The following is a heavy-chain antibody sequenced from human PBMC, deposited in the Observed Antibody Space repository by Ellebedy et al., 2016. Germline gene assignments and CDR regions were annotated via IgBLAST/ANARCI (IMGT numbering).Heavy chain of an antibody. Sequence: GSLRLSXNVSGGSISSISHFWGWIRQPPGAGLEWIASVYSSGTTKYNPSLKSRVTISVDTSKNQFSLKLTSVTAADTAVYYCASRPNWYFDLWGRGTLVTVSS. CDR3: ASRPNWYFDL. V-gene: IGHV4-39*01. CDR1: GGSISSISHF. CDR2: VYSSGTT. J-gene: IGHJ2*01.